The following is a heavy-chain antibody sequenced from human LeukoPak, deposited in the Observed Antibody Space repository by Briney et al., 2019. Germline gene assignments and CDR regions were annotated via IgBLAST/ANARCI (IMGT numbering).Heavy chain of an antibody. Sequence: PGGSLRLSCAASGFTFSSYAMHWVRQAPGKGLEWVAVISYDGSNKYYADSVKGRFTISRDNSKNTLYLQMSSLRAEDTAVYYCARIPLFTIPFDYWGQGTLVTVSS. CDR2: ISYDGSNK. D-gene: IGHD3-9*01. CDR1: GFTFSSYA. V-gene: IGHV3-30-3*01. CDR3: ARIPLFTIPFDY. J-gene: IGHJ4*02.